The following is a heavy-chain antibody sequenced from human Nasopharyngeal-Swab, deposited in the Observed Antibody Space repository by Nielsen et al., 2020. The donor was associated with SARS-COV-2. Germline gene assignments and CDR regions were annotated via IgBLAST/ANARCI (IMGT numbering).Heavy chain of an antibody. D-gene: IGHD3-10*01. Sequence: GESLKISCAASGFTFDSYAMHWVRQAPGKGLEWVAVIANDGRYKHYADSVKGRFTISRHNSKSTLYLQMNSLRPEDTAVYYCAKCRPTPSRDYYYYGMDVWGQGTTVTVSS. CDR2: IANDGRYK. CDR3: AKCRPTPSRDYYYYGMDV. V-gene: IGHV3-30-3*02. CDR1: GFTFDSYA. J-gene: IGHJ6*02.